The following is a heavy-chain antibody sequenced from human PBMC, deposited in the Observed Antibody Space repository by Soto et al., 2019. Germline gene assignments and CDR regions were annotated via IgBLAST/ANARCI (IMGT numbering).Heavy chain of an antibody. Sequence: QVQLVQSGAEVKKPGASVKVSCKASGYTFTSYGISWVRQAPGQGLEWMGWISAYNGNTNYAQKFQGRVTMTTDTSTGTAYMEMRSLRSEDTAVYYCARGGKYCTNGVCSLCGMDVWGQGTTVTVSS. CDR3: ARGGKYCTNGVCSLCGMDV. V-gene: IGHV1-18*01. D-gene: IGHD2-8*01. J-gene: IGHJ6*02. CDR1: GYTFTSYG. CDR2: ISAYNGNT.